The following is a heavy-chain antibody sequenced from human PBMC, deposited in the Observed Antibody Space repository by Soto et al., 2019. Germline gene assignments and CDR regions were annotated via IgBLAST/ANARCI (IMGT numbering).Heavy chain of an antibody. Sequence: GGSRRLSCSSSVFTFSSYGMHWVRQAPGKWLEWVAVIGYDGSNKYDADSVKVRFSISRDNSKNTLYLKMNSRRAEDRAVYYCARAKVVTAYLSGRDVWGQGTTVTVS. V-gene: IGHV3-33*01. J-gene: IGHJ6*02. CDR1: VFTFSSYG. CDR3: ARAKVVTAYLSGRDV. CDR2: IGYDGSNK. D-gene: IGHD2-21*02.